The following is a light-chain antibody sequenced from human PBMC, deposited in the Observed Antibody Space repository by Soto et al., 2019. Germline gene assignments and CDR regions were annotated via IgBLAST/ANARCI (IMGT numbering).Light chain of an antibody. Sequence: SVLTQPASVSGSPGQSITISCTGTSSDVGGYNYVSWYQQHPGKAPKLMIYDVSNRPSGVSNRFSGSKSGNTASLTISGLQAEAEADYSCSPYTTSLYVFGPGTKVPVL. CDR2: DVS. CDR3: SPYTTSLYV. J-gene: IGLJ1*01. V-gene: IGLV2-14*01. CDR1: SSDVGGYNY.